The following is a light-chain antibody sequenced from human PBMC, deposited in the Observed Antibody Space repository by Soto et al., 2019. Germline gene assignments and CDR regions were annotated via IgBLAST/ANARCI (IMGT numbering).Light chain of an antibody. Sequence: ESVLTQSPGTLSLSPGERATLSCRARQSVSSSYLAWYQQKPGQAPRLLIYGASSRATGIPDRFSGSGSGTDFTLTISRLEPEDFAVYYCQQWGLFGGGTKVEI. CDR1: QSVSSSY. CDR3: QQWGL. CDR2: GAS. V-gene: IGKV3-20*01. J-gene: IGKJ4*01.